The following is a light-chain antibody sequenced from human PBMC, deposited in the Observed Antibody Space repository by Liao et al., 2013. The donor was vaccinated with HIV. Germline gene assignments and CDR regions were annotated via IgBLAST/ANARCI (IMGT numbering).Light chain of an antibody. V-gene: IGLV3-1*01. CDR3: QVWDNNIRGVV. J-gene: IGLJ2*01. CDR1: KLGEKY. Sequence: SYELTQPPSVSVSPGQTASITCSGDKLGEKYACWYQQKPGQSPVLVIYQDNKRPSGIPERFSGSNSGHTATLTISRVEAGDEADYYCQVWDNNIRGVVFGGGTKLTVL. CDR2: QDN.